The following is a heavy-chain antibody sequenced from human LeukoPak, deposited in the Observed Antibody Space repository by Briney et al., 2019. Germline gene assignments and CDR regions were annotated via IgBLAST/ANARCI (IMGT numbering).Heavy chain of an antibody. Sequence: GGSLRLSCAASGFTFSSYWMSWVRQAPGKGLEWVANIKQDGSEKSYVDSVKGRFTISRDNTKNSLYLQMNSLRAEDTAVYFRAREWAGPSFDYWGQGTLVTVSS. CDR1: GFTFSSYW. CDR2: IKQDGSEK. J-gene: IGHJ4*02. V-gene: IGHV3-7*01. D-gene: IGHD6-19*01. CDR3: AREWAGPSFDY.